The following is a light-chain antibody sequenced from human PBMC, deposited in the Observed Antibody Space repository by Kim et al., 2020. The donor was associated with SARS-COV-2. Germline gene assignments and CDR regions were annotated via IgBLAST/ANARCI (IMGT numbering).Light chain of an antibody. V-gene: IGKV1-17*01. Sequence: SASVGESVTSTCRAVQGVRNNWGWYQQKPGKAPKRLIYAASSLQSGVPSRFSGSESGTEFTLTITSLQPEDYATYSCLQHNNYPYTFGKGTKLEI. CDR1: QGVRNN. CDR3: LQHNNYPYT. CDR2: AAS. J-gene: IGKJ2*01.